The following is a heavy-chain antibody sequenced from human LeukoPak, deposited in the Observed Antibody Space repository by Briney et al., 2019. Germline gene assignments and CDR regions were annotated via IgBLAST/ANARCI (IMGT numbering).Heavy chain of an antibody. D-gene: IGHD6-13*01. J-gene: IGHJ6*03. V-gene: IGHV3-9*01. Sequence: GGSLRLSCAASGFTFDDYAMHWVRQAPGKGLEWVSGISWNSGSIGYADSVKGRFTISRDNAKNSLYLQMNSLRAEDTALYYCAKDRAAALYYYMDVWGKWTTVTVSS. CDR1: GFTFDDYA. CDR3: AKDRAAALYYYMDV. CDR2: ISWNSGSI.